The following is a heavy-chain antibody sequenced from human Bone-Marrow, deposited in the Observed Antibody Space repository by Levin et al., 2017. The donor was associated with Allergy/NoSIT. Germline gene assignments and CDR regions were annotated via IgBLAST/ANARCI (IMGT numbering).Heavy chain of an antibody. V-gene: IGHV5-51*01. CDR1: GYSFTSYW. D-gene: IGHD3-3*01. CDR2: IYPGDSDT. J-gene: IGHJ4*02. CDR3: ARREYDFWSGPTSSFDY. Sequence: GESLKISCKGSGYSFTSYWIGWVRQMPGKGLEWMGIIYPGDSDTRYSPSFQGQVTISADKSISTAYLQWSSLKASDTAMYYCARREYDFWSGPTSSFDYWGQGTLVTVSS.